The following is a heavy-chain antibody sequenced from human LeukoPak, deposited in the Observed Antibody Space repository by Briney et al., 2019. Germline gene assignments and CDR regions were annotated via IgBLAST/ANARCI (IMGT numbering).Heavy chain of an antibody. J-gene: IGHJ4*02. CDR2: TYYRSKWYN. CDR1: GDSVSSNSAA. Sequence: SQTLSLTCAISGDSVSSNSAAWNWIRQSPSRGLEWLGRTYYRSKWYNDYAVSVKSRITINPDTSKNQFSLQLNSVPPEDTAVYYCARDHSTPPHSSGWYWRGFDYWGQGTLVTVSS. V-gene: IGHV6-1*01. CDR3: ARDHSTPPHSSGWYWRGFDY. D-gene: IGHD6-19*01.